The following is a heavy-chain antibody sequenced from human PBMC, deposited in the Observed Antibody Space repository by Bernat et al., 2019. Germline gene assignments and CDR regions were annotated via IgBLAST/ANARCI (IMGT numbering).Heavy chain of an antibody. V-gene: IGHV3-21*01. CDR1: GFTFSSYN. Sequence: EVQLVESGGGLVKPGGSLRLSCAASGFTFSSYNMNWVRQAPGKGLEWVSFISSSSSYIYYADSVKGRFIISSDNDKNSLYLQMNSLRAEDTAVYYYERAGDAESYMDVWGKGTTVTVSS. D-gene: IGHD5-24*01. J-gene: IGHJ6*03. CDR3: ERAGDAESYMDV. CDR2: ISSSSSYI.